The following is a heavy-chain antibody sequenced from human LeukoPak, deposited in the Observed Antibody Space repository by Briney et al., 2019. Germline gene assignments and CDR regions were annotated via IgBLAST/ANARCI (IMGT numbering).Heavy chain of an antibody. CDR3: ARVAPTDY. CDR2: ISSSGSPM. CDR1: GFTFSDYF. Sequence: GGSLRLSCAASGFTFSDYFMTWIRQAPGKGPEWVSYISSSGSPMYYADSVKGRFSISRDNAKNFVYLQMDSLRADDTAVYYCARVAPTDYWGQGILVTVSS. J-gene: IGHJ4*02. V-gene: IGHV3-11*01.